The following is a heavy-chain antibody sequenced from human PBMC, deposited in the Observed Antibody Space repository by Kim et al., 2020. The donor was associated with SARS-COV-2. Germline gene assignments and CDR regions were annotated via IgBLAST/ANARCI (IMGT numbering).Heavy chain of an antibody. V-gene: IGHV3-66*01. J-gene: IGHJ5*02. CDR3: ARDHLDGRDP. Sequence: VRQATGKGREWVAVIYSGGSTYYADSVKGRFTISRDNSKNTLYLQMNSLRAEDTAVYYCARDHLDGRDPWGQGTLVTVSS. D-gene: IGHD3-3*02. CDR2: IYSGGST.